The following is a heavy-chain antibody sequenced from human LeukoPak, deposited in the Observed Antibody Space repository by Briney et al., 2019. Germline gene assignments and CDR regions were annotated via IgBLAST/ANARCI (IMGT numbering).Heavy chain of an antibody. J-gene: IGHJ5*02. CDR2: IYYSGST. CDR3: AREQPGIAAAGTPRGWIDP. V-gene: IGHV4-59*01. CDR1: GGSISSYY. D-gene: IGHD6-13*01. Sequence: SETLSLTCTVSGGSISSYYGSWIRHPPGKGLEWIGYIYYSGSTNYNPSLKSRVTISVDTSKNQFSLKLSSVTAADTAVYYCAREQPGIAAAGTPRGWIDPWGQGTLVTVSS.